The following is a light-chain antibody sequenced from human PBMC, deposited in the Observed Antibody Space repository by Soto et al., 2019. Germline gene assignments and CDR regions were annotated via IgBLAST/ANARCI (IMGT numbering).Light chain of an antibody. V-gene: IGLV2-11*01. CDR1: SSDVGGYNY. J-gene: IGLJ1*01. CDR2: DVS. CDR3: CSYAGSYRV. Sequence: ALTQPRSVSGSPGQSVTISCTGTSSDVGGYNYVSWYQQHPGKAPKLMIYDVSKRPSGVPDRFSGSKSGNTASLTISGLQAEDEADYYCCSYAGSYRVFGTGTRSPS.